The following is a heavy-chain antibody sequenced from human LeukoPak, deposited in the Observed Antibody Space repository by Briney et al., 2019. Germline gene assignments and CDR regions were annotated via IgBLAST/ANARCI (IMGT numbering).Heavy chain of an antibody. Sequence: PVGSLRLSCAASLFTFSSQSMNWVGQAPGKGLEWVSSISPSCNYIYYADSVQGRFTISRENAKNSLFLQMNSLRCQAPALYYCSRDLSSSTSCYSYWGQGTLVTVSS. J-gene: IGHJ4*02. CDR2: ISPSCNYI. CDR3: SRDLSSSTSCYSY. CDR1: LFTFSSQS. D-gene: IGHD2-2*01. V-gene: IGHV3-21*01.